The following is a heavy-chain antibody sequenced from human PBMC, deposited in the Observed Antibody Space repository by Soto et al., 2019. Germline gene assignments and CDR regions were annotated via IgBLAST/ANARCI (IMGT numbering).Heavy chain of an antibody. CDR2: IITFFKST. CDR1: GGTFSSHA. Sequence: SVKVSCKASGGTFSSHAISWVRQAPGHGLEWMGGIITFFKSTNYAQKFQGRVTITADDSTSTAYMDLYSLRSEDTAVYYCARDVSLNYYDGTFSYYDMDVWGQGTTVTVSS. CDR3: ARDVSLNYYDGTFSYYDMDV. J-gene: IGHJ6*02. D-gene: IGHD3-16*01. V-gene: IGHV1-69*13.